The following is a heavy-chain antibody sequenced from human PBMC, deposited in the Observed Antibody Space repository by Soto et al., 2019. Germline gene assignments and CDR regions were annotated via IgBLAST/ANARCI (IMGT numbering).Heavy chain of an antibody. CDR2: IWYDGSNK. CDR3: ARDRGDYGPFDY. D-gene: IGHD4-17*01. Sequence: VQLVESGGGVVQPGRSLRLSCAASGFTFSSFGMHWVRQAPGKGLEWVAVIWYDGSNKYYADSVKGRFTISRDNSKNTLYLQMNSLRADDTAVYYCARDRGDYGPFDYWGQGTLVTVSS. J-gene: IGHJ4*02. CDR1: GFTFSSFG. V-gene: IGHV3-33*01.